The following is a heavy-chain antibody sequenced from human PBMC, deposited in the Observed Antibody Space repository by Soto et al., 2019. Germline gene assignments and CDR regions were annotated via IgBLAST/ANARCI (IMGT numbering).Heavy chain of an antibody. V-gene: IGHV4-4*02. Sequence: SETLSLTCAVSGGSISTSNWWSWGRPPPGKGLEWIGDIYCSGSTNYNPSLESRLTISVDRTKNQFSLKLSSVTAADTAVYYCARGSYYYDSSGYYHYWGQGTLVTVSS. CDR1: GGSISTSNW. J-gene: IGHJ4*02. CDR3: ARGSYYYDSSGYYHY. D-gene: IGHD3-22*01. CDR2: IYCSGST.